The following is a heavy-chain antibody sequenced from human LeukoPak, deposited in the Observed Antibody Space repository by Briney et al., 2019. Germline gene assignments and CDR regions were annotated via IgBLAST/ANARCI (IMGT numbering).Heavy chain of an antibody. CDR2: ISPSGGST. CDR3: ARDLDYYDKPSGFDY. Sequence: ASVKVSCKASGYTFTSYYMHWVRQAPGQGLEWMGIISPSGGSTRYAQKFQGRVTMTRDTSTSTVYMEVSSLRSEDTAVYYCARDLDYYDKPSGFDYWGQGTLVTVSS. D-gene: IGHD3-22*01. CDR1: GYTFTSYY. J-gene: IGHJ4*02. V-gene: IGHV1-46*01.